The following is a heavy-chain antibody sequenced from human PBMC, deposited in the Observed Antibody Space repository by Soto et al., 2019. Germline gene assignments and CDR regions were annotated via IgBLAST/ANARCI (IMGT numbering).Heavy chain of an antibody. CDR2: ITATGGGV. D-gene: IGHD6-19*01. J-gene: IGHJ4*02. CDR1: GFTFGSFA. V-gene: IGHV3-23*01. CDR3: AKYPYGSGYYPFDH. Sequence: EVQLLESGGGLVQPGGSLRLSCAASGFTFGSFAMTWVRQAPGKGLEWVSAITATGGGVYFADSVKGRFTISRDNSNNSLYLQMNSLRAEDTAVYYCAKYPYGSGYYPFDHWGQGTLVTVSS.